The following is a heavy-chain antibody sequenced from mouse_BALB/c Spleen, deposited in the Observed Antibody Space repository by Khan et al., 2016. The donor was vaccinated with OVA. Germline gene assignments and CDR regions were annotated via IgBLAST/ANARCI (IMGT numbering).Heavy chain of an antibody. V-gene: IGHV1-9*01. D-gene: IGHD2-1*01. CDR2: ILPGSGNT. Sequence: VQLQQSGAELMKPGASVKISCKATGYTFSSYWIEWVKQRPGHDLEWIGEILPGSGNTNCTENFKGKATFTADTSSNTAYMQLSSLTSEDSAVYYCVRYGNHWYFDVWGAGTTVTVSS. CDR3: VRYGNHWYFDV. CDR1: GYTFSSYW. J-gene: IGHJ1*01.